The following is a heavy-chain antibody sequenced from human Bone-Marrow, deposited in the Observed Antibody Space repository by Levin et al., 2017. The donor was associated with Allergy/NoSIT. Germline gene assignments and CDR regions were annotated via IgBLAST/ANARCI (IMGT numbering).Heavy chain of an antibody. CDR1: GGTFSNYA. D-gene: IGHD5-12*01. V-gene: IGHV1-69*13. J-gene: IGHJ6*03. CDR2: IIPIFGTP. Sequence: SVKVSCKASGGTFSNYAISWVRQAPGQGLEWMGGIIPIFGTPNHAQKFQGRVTITADESTSTAYMELSSLRSDDTAVYYCARTSYTGYDWGDYYYYSMDVWGKGTTVTVSS. CDR3: ARTSYTGYDWGDYYYYSMDV.